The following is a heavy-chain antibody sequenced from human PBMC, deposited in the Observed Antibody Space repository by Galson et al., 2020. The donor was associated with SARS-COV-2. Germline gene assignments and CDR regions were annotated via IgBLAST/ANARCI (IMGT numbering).Heavy chain of an antibody. Sequence: SETLSLTCAISGDSVSSNSAAWNWIRQSPSRGLEWLGRTYYRSKWYNDYAVSVKSRITINPDTSKHQFSLQLNSVTPEDTAVYYCARGGSGVYGSGNSRSGMDVWGQGTTVTVS. CDR3: ARGGSGVYGSGNSRSGMDV. V-gene: IGHV6-1*01. CDR1: GDSVSSNSAA. D-gene: IGHD3-10*01. CDR2: TYYRSKWYN. J-gene: IGHJ6*02.